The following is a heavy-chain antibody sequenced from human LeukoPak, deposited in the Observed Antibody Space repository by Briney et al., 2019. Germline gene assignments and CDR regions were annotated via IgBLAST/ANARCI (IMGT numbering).Heavy chain of an antibody. CDR3: AKDWAAGGPHYFDL. V-gene: IGHV3-30*18. CDR1: GFTFSSFG. J-gene: IGHJ4*02. Sequence: GTSLRLSCTASGFTFSSFGMHWVRQAPGKGLEWVAVISYEGSNKYYTDSVKGRFSISRDNSKNTLYLQMNSLRAEDTAVYYCAKDWAAGGPHYFDLWGQGTLVTVSS. D-gene: IGHD3-16*01. CDR2: ISYEGSNK.